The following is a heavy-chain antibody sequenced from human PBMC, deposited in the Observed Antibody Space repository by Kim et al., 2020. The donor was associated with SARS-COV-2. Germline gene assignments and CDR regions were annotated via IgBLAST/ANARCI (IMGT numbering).Heavy chain of an antibody. CDR2: ISKRGGTI. J-gene: IGHJ4*02. CDR3: ARDWALDS. Sequence: GGSLRLSCAASGFTFSSYDMNWVRRAPGKGLEWVSYISKRGGTIYYADSVKGRFTISRDDAQNSLYLQMNSLRVDDTAVYYCARDWALDSWGQGILVTVSS. D-gene: IGHD3-16*01. V-gene: IGHV3-48*03. CDR1: GFTFSSYD.